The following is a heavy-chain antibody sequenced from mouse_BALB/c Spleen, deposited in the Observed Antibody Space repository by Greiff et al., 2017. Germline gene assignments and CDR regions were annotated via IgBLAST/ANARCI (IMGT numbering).Heavy chain of an antibody. D-gene: IGHD3-2*01. CDR1: GYTFTNYW. V-gene: IGHV1-63*02. J-gene: IGHJ4*01. CDR2: IYPGGGYT. Sequence: QVQLQQSGAELVRPGTSVKISCKASGYTFTNYWLGWVKQRPGHGLEWIGDIYPGGGYTNYNEKFKGKATLTADTSSSTAYMQLSSLTSEDSAVYFCASADSSGYLYAMDYWGQGTSDTVSS. CDR3: ASADSSGYLYAMDY.